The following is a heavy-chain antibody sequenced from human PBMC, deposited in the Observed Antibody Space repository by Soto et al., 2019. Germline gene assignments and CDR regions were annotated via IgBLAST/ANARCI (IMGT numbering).Heavy chain of an antibody. Sequence: SETLSLTCTVSGGSISRISYYWSWIRQHPGKGLEWLGYIYYSGSPYYNPSLKSRTTISVDTSKNQFSLSLSSVTAADTAVYYCASGQYNFGRWGQVNLVTVS. D-gene: IGHD1-20*01. V-gene: IGHV4-31*03. CDR2: IYYSGSP. CDR3: ASGQYNFGR. J-gene: IGHJ4*02. CDR1: GGSISRISYY.